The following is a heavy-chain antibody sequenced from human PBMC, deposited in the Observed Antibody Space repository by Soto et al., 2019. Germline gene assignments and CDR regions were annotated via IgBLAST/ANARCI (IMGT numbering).Heavy chain of an antibody. V-gene: IGHV3-13*01. CDR1: GTTFSSYD. CDR3: ARSRWATGGFDP. D-gene: IGHD5-12*01. CDR2: IGTAGDT. J-gene: IGHJ5*02. Sequence: PGGSLRLSSAASGTTFSSYDMHWVRQGTGKGLEWVSGIGTAGDTYYAGSVKGRFTISRENAKNSLYLQMNSLRAGDTAVYYCARSRWATGGFDPWGQRTLVTASS.